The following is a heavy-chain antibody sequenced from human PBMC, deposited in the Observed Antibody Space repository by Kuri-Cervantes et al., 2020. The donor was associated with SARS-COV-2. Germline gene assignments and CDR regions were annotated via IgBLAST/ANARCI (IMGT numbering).Heavy chain of an antibody. V-gene: IGHV3-48*02. D-gene: IGHD3-9*01. CDR3: ARGSEAGYYYFDY. CDR2: ISSSSTI. J-gene: IGHJ4*02. Sequence: GGSLRLSCAASGFTFSSYSMNWVCQAPGKGLEWVSYISSSSTIYYADSVKGRFAISRDNAKNSLYLQMNSLRDEDTAVYYCARGSEAGYYYFDYWGQGTLVTVSS. CDR1: GFTFSSYS.